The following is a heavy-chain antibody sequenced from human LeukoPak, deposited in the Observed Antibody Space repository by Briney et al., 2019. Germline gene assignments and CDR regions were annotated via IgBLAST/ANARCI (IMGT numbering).Heavy chain of an antibody. CDR1: GGSISSYY. D-gene: IGHD3-9*01. Sequence: SETLSLTCTVSGGSISSYYWSWIRQPAGKGLEWIGRIYTSGSTNYNPSLKSRVTMSVDTSKNQFSLKLSSVTAADTAVYYCARDLDILTGYAYYYYMDVWGKGTTVTVSS. CDR2: IYTSGST. V-gene: IGHV4-4*07. J-gene: IGHJ6*03. CDR3: ARDLDILTGYAYYYYMDV.